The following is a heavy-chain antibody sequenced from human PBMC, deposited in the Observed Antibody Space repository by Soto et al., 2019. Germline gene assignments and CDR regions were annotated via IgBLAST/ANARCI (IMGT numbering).Heavy chain of an antibody. CDR1: GGSISSGDYY. CDR2: IYYSGST. Sequence: SETLSLTCTVSGGSISSGDYYWSWIRQPPGKGLEWIGYIYYSGSTYYNPSLKSRVTISVDTSKNQFSLKLSSVTAADTAVYYCARDHTTYYYGMDVWGHGTTVTVSS. CDR3: ARDHTTYYYGMDV. J-gene: IGHJ6*02. V-gene: IGHV4-30-4*01.